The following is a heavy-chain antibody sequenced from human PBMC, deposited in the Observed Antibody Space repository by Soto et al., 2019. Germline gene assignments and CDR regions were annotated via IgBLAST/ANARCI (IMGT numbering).Heavy chain of an antibody. CDR1: GYTFTDYY. Sequence: ASVKVSCKTSGYTFTDYYAHWVRQAPGQGLEWMGWMNPKSGGAYFAQKFQGRVTLTRDTSIGTAYIEVNRLRSDDTAVYYCARGYDILTGYYLSYFDYWGQGTLVTVSS. D-gene: IGHD3-9*01. J-gene: IGHJ4*02. CDR2: MNPKSGGA. CDR3: ARGYDILTGYYLSYFDY. V-gene: IGHV1-2*02.